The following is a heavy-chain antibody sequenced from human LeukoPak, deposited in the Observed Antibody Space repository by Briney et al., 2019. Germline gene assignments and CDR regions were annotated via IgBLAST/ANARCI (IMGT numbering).Heavy chain of an antibody. CDR1: GFTFSSYA. CDR2: IYSGGST. Sequence: GGSLRLSXAASGFTFSSYAMSWVRQAPGKGLEWVSLIYSGGSTYYAASVKGRFTISRDNSKNTLYLQMNSLRPEDTAVYYCAKGYNYAYEYWGQGTLVTVSS. V-gene: IGHV3-23*03. D-gene: IGHD5-18*01. CDR3: AKGYNYAYEY. J-gene: IGHJ4*02.